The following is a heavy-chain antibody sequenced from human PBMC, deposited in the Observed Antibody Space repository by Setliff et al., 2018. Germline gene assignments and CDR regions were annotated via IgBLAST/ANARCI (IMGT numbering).Heavy chain of an antibody. V-gene: IGHV4-61*09. D-gene: IGHD1-26*01. CDR1: GGSISSGSYY. CDR3: ARGIRVGVGAANY. Sequence: PSETLSLTCTVSGGSISSGSYYWSWIRQPAGKGLEWIGHIYTSGSTNYNPSLESRVTISVDTSNNQFSLKLSSVTAADTAVYYCARGIRVGVGAANYWGLGTLVTVSS. CDR2: IYTSGST. J-gene: IGHJ4*02.